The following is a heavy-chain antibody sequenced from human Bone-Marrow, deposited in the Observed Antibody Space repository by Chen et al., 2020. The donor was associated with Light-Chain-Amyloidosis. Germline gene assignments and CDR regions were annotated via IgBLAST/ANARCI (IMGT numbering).Heavy chain of an antibody. D-gene: IGHD5-12*01. J-gene: IGHJ4*02. CDR3: ARRRDGYNFDY. V-gene: IGHV5-51*01. Sequence: EVQLEQSGPEVKKPGESLKISCKGSGYTFPNYWIGWVRQMPGKGLEWMGVIYPDDSDAIYSPSCGGQVTISADKSITTAYLQWRSLKASDTAMYYCARRRDGYNFDYWGQGTLVTVSS. CDR2: IYPDDSDA. CDR1: GYTFPNYW.